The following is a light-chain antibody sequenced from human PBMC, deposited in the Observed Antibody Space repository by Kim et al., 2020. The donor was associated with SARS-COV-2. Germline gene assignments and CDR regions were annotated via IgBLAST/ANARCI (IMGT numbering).Light chain of an antibody. J-gene: IGLJ2*01. V-gene: IGLV2-8*01. CDR2: EVN. CDR1: SSDVGGYNY. CDR3: SSYAGSNNLV. Sequence: GQSVTISCTGTSSDVGGYNYVSCYQQHPGKAPKLMIYEVNKRPSGVPDRFSGSKSGNTASLTVSGLQAEDEADYYCSSYAGSNNLVFGGGTQLTVL.